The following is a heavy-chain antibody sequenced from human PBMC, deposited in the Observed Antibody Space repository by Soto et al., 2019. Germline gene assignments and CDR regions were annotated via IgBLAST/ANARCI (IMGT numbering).Heavy chain of an antibody. V-gene: IGHV4-4*07. CDR1: GGAINSYS. Sequence: PTCTVSGGAINSYSWTWIRQPAGKGLERLGRVYSSGSTKSNPSLPSRVTMSLDKHKKQFSLRLTSVTAADTAVYYCARGQRFSDWFDPWGQGTLV. J-gene: IGHJ5*02. CDR2: VYSSGST. CDR3: ARGQRFSDWFDP. D-gene: IGHD3-3*01.